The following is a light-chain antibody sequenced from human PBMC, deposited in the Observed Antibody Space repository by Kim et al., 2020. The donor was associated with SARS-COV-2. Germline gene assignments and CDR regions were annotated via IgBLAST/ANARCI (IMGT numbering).Light chain of an antibody. J-gene: IGLJ2*01. Sequence: SITISATGTSGDVGGYNSVSWNQRHRGKATKLMVYDVSNRPSGVSHRFSGAEAGNTASLNSSGLRAKDEADYYCSSCTRSSTLVVFGGGTKRT. CDR2: DVS. V-gene: IGLV2-14*03. CDR3: SSCTRSSTLVV. CDR1: SGDVGGYNS.